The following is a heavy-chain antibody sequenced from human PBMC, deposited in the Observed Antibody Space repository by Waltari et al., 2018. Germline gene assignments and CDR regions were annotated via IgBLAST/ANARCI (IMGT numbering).Heavy chain of an antibody. CDR1: GFTFSTFW. J-gene: IGHJ6*02. CDR3: VGDDDGGMGAV. V-gene: IGHV3-7*01. Sequence: EVQLVESGGGLVQPGGSLRLSCAASGFTFSTFWMSWVRQAPGEGLGWWANIYQGVSVTIADDSVKGRFTTSRDDARNSLYLQMSSLRADDAAVYDCVGDDDGGMGAVWGQGTTVTVSS. D-gene: IGHD3-16*01. CDR2: IYQGVSVT.